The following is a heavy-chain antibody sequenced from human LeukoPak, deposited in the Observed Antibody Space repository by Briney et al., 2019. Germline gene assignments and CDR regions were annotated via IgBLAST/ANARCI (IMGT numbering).Heavy chain of an antibody. CDR2: IKSKTDGGTI. D-gene: IGHD3-16*01. V-gene: IGHV3-15*01. CDR3: ANEGGGAFDF. CDR1: GFTFSNAW. J-gene: IGHJ3*01. Sequence: GGSLRLSCAASGFTFSNAWMSWVRQAPGKGLEWVGRIKSKTDGGTIDYAAPVNGRFTISRDDSKSTLYLQMNSLRAEDTAVYFCANEGGGAFDFWGQGTMVTVSS.